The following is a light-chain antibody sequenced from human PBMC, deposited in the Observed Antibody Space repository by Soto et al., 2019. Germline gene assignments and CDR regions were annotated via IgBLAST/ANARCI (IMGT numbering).Light chain of an antibody. V-gene: IGKV3-11*01. J-gene: IGKJ1*01. CDR1: QSIGSS. Sequence: EIVLTQSPDTLSLSPGERATLSCRASQSIGSSLAWYQQKPGQAPRLLMYGSYHRATGIPARFSGSGSGTDFTLTISSLEPEDFAVYYCQHYGSSPTFGQGTKVEIK. CDR2: GSY. CDR3: QHYGSSPT.